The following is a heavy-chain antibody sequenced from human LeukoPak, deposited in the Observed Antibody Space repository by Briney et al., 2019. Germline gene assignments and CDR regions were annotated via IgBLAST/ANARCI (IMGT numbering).Heavy chain of an antibody. CDR3: ARGIWSSHKADYYLDH. CDR2: ISYDGSNK. D-gene: IGHD3-3*01. J-gene: IGHJ4*02. CDR1: GFTFSSYA. V-gene: IGHV3-30*04. Sequence: PGGSLRLSCAASGFTFSSYAMHWVRQAPGKGLEWVAVISYDGSNKYYADSVKGRFTISRDNSKNTLYLQMNSLRAEDTAVYYCARGIWSSHKADYYLDHWGQGTLVTVSS.